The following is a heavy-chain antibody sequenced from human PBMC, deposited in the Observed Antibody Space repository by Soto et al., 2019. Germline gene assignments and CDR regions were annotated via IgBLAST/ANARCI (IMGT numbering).Heavy chain of an antibody. CDR3: VKDGSPVAGTFFDD. CDR2: ISGSGGRT. Sequence: EVQLLESGGGLVQPGGSLRLSCAAYGFTFRTYAMNWVRQAPGKGLEWVSAISGSGGRTDYADSVKGHFTISRDNSKNTLYLQMNSLRAEDTAVYYCVKDGSPVAGTFFDDWGQGTLVTVSS. V-gene: IGHV3-23*01. CDR1: GFTFRTYA. J-gene: IGHJ4*02. D-gene: IGHD6-19*01.